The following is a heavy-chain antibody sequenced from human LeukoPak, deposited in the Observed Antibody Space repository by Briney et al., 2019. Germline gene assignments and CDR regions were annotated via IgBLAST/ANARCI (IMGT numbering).Heavy chain of an antibody. J-gene: IGHJ6*03. Sequence: ASVKVSCKASGYTFTGYYIQWVRQAPGQGLEWMGWINPHSGGTNYAQEFQGSVTMTRDTSISTAYMELSSLRPDDTAVYSCARGVTARGFYYYMDIWGNGTTVTISS. D-gene: IGHD2-21*02. V-gene: IGHV1-2*02. CDR3: ARGVTARGFYYYMDI. CDR1: GYTFTGYY. CDR2: INPHSGGT.